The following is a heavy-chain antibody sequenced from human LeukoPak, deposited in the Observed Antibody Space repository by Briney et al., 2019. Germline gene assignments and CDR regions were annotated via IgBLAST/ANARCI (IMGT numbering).Heavy chain of an antibody. V-gene: IGHV4-61*02. CDR3: ARSHYGALDY. J-gene: IGHJ4*02. CDR1: GGSISSGSYY. Sequence: SETLSLTCTVSGGSISSGSYYWSWIRQPAGKGLEWIGRIYTSGSTNYNPSLKSRVTISVDTSKNQFSLKLSSVTAADTAVYYCARSHYGALDYWGQGTLVTVSS. D-gene: IGHD4-17*01. CDR2: IYTSGST.